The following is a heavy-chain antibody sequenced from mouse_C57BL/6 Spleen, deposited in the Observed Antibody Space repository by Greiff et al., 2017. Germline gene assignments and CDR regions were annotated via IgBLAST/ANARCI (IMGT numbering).Heavy chain of an antibody. Sequence: QVQLQQPGAELVKPGASVKLSCKASGYTFTSYWMQWVKQRPGQGLEWIGEIDPSDSYTNYNQKFKGKATLTVDTSSSTAYMQLSSLTTEDSAVYCCARAGDGYSVFAYWGQGTLVTVSA. CDR2: IDPSDSYT. J-gene: IGHJ3*01. CDR1: GYTFTSYW. V-gene: IGHV1-50*01. D-gene: IGHD2-3*01. CDR3: ARAGDGYSVFAY.